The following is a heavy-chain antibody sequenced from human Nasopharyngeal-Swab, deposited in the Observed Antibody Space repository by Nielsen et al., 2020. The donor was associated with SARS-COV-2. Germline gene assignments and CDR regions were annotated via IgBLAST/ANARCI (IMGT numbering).Heavy chain of an antibody. Sequence: GESLKISCAASGFNVSSNYMSWVRQAPGKGLEWVSVIYSGGSTYYADSVKGRFTISRDNSKNTLYLQMNSLRAEDTAVYYCASSIVVVVAALDAFDIWGQGTMVTVSS. CDR2: IYSGGST. CDR1: GFNVSSNY. J-gene: IGHJ3*02. D-gene: IGHD2-15*01. V-gene: IGHV3-66*01. CDR3: ASSIVVVVAALDAFDI.